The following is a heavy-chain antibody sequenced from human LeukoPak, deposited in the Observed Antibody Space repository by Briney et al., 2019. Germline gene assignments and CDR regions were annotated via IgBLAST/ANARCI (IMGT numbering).Heavy chain of an antibody. J-gene: IGHJ6*02. CDR1: GYTFTSYY. CDR3: ARDERDEVMDV. D-gene: IGHD1-1*01. CDR2: INPSGGNT. Sequence: ASVKVSCKASGYTFTSYYMYWVRQAPGQGLEWMGIINPSGGNTSYAQKFQGRVTMTTDTSTSTVYMELSSLRAEDPAVYYSARDERDEVMDVWGQGTTVTVSS. V-gene: IGHV1-46*01.